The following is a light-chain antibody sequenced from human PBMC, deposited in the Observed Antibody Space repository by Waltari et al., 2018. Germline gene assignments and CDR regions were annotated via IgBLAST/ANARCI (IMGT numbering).Light chain of an antibody. J-gene: IGKJ2*01. CDR2: AAT. V-gene: IGKV1-39*01. Sequence: DVQMTQSPSSLSASVGDTGTIPCRASQTISRYLNWYQQQPGKAPKLLIYAATTLQSEVPSRFTGSGSGTDFTLTISSVQPEDFATYYCQQSYSTPRTFGQGTKLDIK. CDR1: QTISRY. CDR3: QQSYSTPRT.